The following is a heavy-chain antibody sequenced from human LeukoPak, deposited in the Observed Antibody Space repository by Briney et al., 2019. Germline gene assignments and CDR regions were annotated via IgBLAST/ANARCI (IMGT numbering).Heavy chain of an antibody. CDR3: AKEGAYPIITYDS. CDR1: GFTFSSYA. CDR2: IKGDGNEK. V-gene: IGHV3-7*01. D-gene: IGHD3-10*01. Sequence: GGSLRLSCAASGFTFSSYAMSWVRQAPGKGLEWVANIKGDGNEKNYVDSVKGRFSISRDNAKNSLYLQMDSLRAEDTAVYHCAKEGAYPIITYDSWGQGALVTVSS. J-gene: IGHJ5*01.